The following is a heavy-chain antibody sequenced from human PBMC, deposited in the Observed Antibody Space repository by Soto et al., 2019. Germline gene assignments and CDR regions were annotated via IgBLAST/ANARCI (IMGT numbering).Heavy chain of an antibody. CDR2: ISTYNGDT. CDR1: GYTFTSYG. J-gene: IGHJ4*02. V-gene: IGHV1-18*01. Sequence: ASVKVSCKAAGYTFTSYGFSWVLQAPGQGLEWMGWISTYNGDTHYAQNLQGRVTMTTDTSTSTAYMELRSLRSDDTAVYYCARSNGIAAAGPPFDYWGQGTLVTVSS. D-gene: IGHD6-13*01. CDR3: ARSNGIAAAGPPFDY.